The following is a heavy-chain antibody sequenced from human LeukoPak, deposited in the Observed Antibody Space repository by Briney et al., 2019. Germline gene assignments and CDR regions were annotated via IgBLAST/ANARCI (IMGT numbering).Heavy chain of an antibody. Sequence: GSSVKVSCKASGGTFSSYAISWLRQAPGQWLEWMGGIIPIFGTANYAQKFQGRVTITADESTSTAYMELSSLRSEDTAVYYCASEYCSGGSCYYFDYWGQGTLVTVSS. CDR2: IIPIFGTA. J-gene: IGHJ4*02. D-gene: IGHD2-15*01. CDR3: ASEYCSGGSCYYFDY. CDR1: GGTFSSYA. V-gene: IGHV1-69*01.